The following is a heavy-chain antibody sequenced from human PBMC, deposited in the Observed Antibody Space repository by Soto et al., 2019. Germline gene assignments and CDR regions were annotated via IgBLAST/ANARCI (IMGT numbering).Heavy chain of an antibody. CDR3: ARGGRRYYGSGSQADYYYYYGMDG. J-gene: IGHJ6*02. D-gene: IGHD3-10*01. V-gene: IGHV1-69*06. Sequence: SLKVSWTSCGRTFSSYASICVRQATGQGLEWMGGIIPIFGTANYEQKFQGRVTITADKSTSTAYMELSSLRSEDTAVYYCARGGRRYYGSGSQADYYYYYGMDGWGQGTTVTVSS. CDR2: IIPIFGTA. CDR1: GRTFSSYA.